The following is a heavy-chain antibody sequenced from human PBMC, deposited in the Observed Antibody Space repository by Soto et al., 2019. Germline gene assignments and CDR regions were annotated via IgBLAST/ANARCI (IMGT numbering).Heavy chain of an antibody. V-gene: IGHV3-21*01. J-gene: IGHJ5*01. CDR3: ARAHEVAWFDS. CDR1: GFSFSSYP. D-gene: IGHD2-15*01. Sequence: EVQLVESGGGLVKPRESLRLSCAASGFSFSSYPMNWVRQAPGKGLQWVSSITNRGTHTYSADSVKGRFTISRDNDKNSLYLQMNNLRAEDTAIYFCARAHEVAWFDSWGLGTLVTVTS. CDR2: ITNRGTHT.